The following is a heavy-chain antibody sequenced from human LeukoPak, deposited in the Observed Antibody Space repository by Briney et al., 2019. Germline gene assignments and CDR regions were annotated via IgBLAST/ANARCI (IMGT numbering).Heavy chain of an antibody. V-gene: IGHV3-30*18. CDR2: ISYDGSNK. D-gene: IGHD6-19*01. Sequence: GGSLRLSCAASGFTFSSYGMHWVRQAPGKGLEWVAVISYDGSNKYYADSVKGRFTISRDNSKNTLYLQMNSLRAEDTAVYYCAKGQGGWYFDYWGQGTLVTVSS. CDR1: GFTFSSYG. J-gene: IGHJ4*02. CDR3: AKGQGGWYFDY.